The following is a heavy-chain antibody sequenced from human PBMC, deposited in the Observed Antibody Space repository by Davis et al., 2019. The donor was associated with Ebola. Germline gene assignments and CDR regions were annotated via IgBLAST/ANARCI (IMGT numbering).Heavy chain of an antibody. D-gene: IGHD1-20*01. J-gene: IGHJ3*01. CDR1: GHSFSSHW. V-gene: IGHV5-51*01. CDR2: SLTGDSDT. Sequence: GESLKISCQASGHSFSSHWIRCVRQMPGKRLERMGISLTGDSDTRISPSFRGRLTISADKSTRTAYLQWGSLRASDTAMYYGANLRRTITGMDDGFDLWGEGTMVTVSS. CDR3: ANLRRTITGMDDGFDL.